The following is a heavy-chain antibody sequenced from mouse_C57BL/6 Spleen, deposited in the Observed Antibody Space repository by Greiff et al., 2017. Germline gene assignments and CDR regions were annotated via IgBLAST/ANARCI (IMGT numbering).Heavy chain of an antibody. V-gene: IGHV1-52*01. J-gene: IGHJ4*01. D-gene: IGHD2-3*01. CDR2: IDPSDSET. CDR3: ARDLYDGYYAYAMDY. CDR1: GYTFTSYW. Sequence: QVQLQQPGAELVRTGSSVKLSCKASGYTFTSYWMHWVKQRPIQGLEWIGNIDPSDSETHYNQKFKDKATLTVDKSSSTAYMQLSSLTSEDSAVYYCARDLYDGYYAYAMDYWGQGTSVTVSS.